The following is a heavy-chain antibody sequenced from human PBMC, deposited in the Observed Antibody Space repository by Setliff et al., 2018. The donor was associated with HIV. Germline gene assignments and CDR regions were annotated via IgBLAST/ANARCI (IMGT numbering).Heavy chain of an antibody. CDR3: ARIVRWELVATSTFFYYYMDV. V-gene: IGHV4-39*01. D-gene: IGHD1-26*01. CDR1: GASISSSSHH. Sequence: SETLSLTCTVSGASISSSSHHWAWIRQPPGKGLEYIGNIYYTGSTHHNPSLESRVATSVDTSKNQFSLKLSPVTAADTAVYYCARIVRWELVATSTFFYYYMDVWGKGTTVTVSS. J-gene: IGHJ6*03. CDR2: IYYTGST.